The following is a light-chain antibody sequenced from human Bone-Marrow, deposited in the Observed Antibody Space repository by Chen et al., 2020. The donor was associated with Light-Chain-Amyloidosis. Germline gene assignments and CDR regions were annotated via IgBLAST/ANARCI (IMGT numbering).Light chain of an antibody. CDR3: QSADSSGTYEVI. Sequence: SYELTQPPSGSVSPGQTARITCSGDDLPTKYAYWYQQKPGQAPVLVIHRDTERPSVISERFSGSSSGTTATLSISGVQAEDEADYHCQSADSSGTYEVIFGGGTKLTVL. CDR1: DLPTKY. CDR2: RDT. J-gene: IGLJ2*01. V-gene: IGLV3-25*03.